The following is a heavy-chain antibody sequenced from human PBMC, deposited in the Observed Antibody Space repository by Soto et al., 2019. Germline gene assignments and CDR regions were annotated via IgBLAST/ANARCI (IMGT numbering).Heavy chain of an antibody. CDR1: GYTFTSYA. D-gene: IGHD6-13*01. CDR2: INAGNGNT. Sequence: ASVKVSCKASGYTFTSYAMHWVRQAPGQRLEWMGWINAGNGNTHYAQKLQGRVTVTTDTSAGTAHMELRSLRFDDTAVYFCARDDRAAAAGTTYYFDYWGQGTLVTVSS. CDR3: ARDDRAAAAGTTYYFDY. V-gene: IGHV1-3*01. J-gene: IGHJ4*02.